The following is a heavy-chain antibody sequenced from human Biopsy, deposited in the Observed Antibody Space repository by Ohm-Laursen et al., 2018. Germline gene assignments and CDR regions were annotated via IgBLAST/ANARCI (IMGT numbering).Heavy chain of an antibody. J-gene: IGHJ3*02. Sequence: GASVKVSCKTSGYTFTAYGISWVRQAPGQGLEWMGWISTYNDDTNIAQKFQGRVSMTTDTSTRTVYMELRSLRSGDTAIYFCARDPGYDFWSGSDPFDIWGQGTLVTVS. D-gene: IGHD3-3*01. CDR3: ARDPGYDFWSGSDPFDI. V-gene: IGHV1-18*04. CDR2: ISTYNDDT. CDR1: GYTFTAYG.